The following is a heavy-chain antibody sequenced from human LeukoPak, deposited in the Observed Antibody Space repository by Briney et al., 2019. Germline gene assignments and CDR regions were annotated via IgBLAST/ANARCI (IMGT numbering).Heavy chain of an antibody. Sequence: ASVKVSCKASGYTFTGYYMHWVRQAPGQGLEWMGWINPNSGGTNYAQKFQGRVTMTRDTSISTAYMELSRLRSDDTAVYYCARIPRTAVAGTEDWGQGTLVTVSS. V-gene: IGHV1-2*02. J-gene: IGHJ4*02. CDR1: GYTFTGYY. CDR2: INPNSGGT. CDR3: ARIPRTAVAGTED. D-gene: IGHD6-19*01.